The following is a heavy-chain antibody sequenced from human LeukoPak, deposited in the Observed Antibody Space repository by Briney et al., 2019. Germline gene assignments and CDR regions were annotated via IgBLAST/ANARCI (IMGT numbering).Heavy chain of an antibody. CDR3: ARYRPSESRCGEVTSLDY. J-gene: IGHJ4*02. CDR2: IYYTGNT. CDR1: GGSISGYY. Sequence: PSETLSLTCIVSGGSISGYYWSWIRQPPGKGLELIGHIYYTGNTVYNPSLKSRATILLDTSENQFSLKLRSVTTADTAVYYCARYRPSESRCGEVTSLDYWGQGTLVTVSS. D-gene: IGHD3-10*01. V-gene: IGHV4-59*01.